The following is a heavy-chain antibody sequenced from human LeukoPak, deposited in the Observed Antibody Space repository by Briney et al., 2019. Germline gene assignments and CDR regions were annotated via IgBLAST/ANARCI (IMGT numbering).Heavy chain of an antibody. CDR2: ISKGGDKM. CDR1: GFTFSSYA. CDR3: AKDGLNNWGSYSDH. V-gene: IGHV3-23*01. J-gene: IGHJ4*02. Sequence: PSGGSLRLSCAASGFTFSSYAMSWVRQAPGKGLEWVSGISKGGDKMLYADSVKGRFTISRDISNNTLHLQMNSLGADDRAVYYCAKDGLNNWGSYSDHWGQGTLVTASS. D-gene: IGHD3-16*01.